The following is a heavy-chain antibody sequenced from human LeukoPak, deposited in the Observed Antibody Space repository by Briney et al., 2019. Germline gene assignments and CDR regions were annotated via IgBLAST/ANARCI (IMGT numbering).Heavy chain of an antibody. CDR1: GFTFSSYA. V-gene: IGHV3-23*01. J-gene: IGHJ3*02. CDR3: AKAYCGGDCYPERNAFDI. Sequence: GGSLRLSCAASGFTFSSYAMGWVRQAPGKGLEWVSAISGSGGSTYYADSVKGRFTISRDNSKNTLYLQMNSLRAEDTAVYYCAKAYCGGDCYPERNAFDIWGQGTMVTVSS. CDR2: ISGSGGST. D-gene: IGHD2-21*02.